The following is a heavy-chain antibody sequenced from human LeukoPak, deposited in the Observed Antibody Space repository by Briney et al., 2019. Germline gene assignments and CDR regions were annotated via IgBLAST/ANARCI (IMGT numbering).Heavy chain of an antibody. V-gene: IGHV3-7*01. J-gene: IGHJ4*02. D-gene: IGHD4-23*01. CDR1: GFTFSSYW. Sequence: GGSLRLSCAASGFTFSSYWMSWVRQAQGKGLEWVANIKQDGSEKYYVDSVKGRFTISRDNAKNSLYLQMNSLRAEDTAVYYCARDGGNPSYYFDYWGQGTLVTVSS. CDR3: ARDGGNPSYYFDY. CDR2: IKQDGSEK.